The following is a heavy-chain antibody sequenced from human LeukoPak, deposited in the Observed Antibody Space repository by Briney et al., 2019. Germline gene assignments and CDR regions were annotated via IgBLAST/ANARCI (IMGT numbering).Heavy chain of an antibody. D-gene: IGHD6-25*01. V-gene: IGHV4-39*02. CDR3: ARSSGTGTFSY. CDR2: VYYGRSP. J-gene: IGHJ4*02. Sequence: SETLSLTCTVSGDSISRSTYYWAWIRQPPGKGLEWIGSVYYGRSPYFNPSLESRAAISVDTSKNHFSLKMSSVTAADTAVYYCARSSGTGTFSYWGQGTLVTVSS. CDR1: GDSISRSTYY.